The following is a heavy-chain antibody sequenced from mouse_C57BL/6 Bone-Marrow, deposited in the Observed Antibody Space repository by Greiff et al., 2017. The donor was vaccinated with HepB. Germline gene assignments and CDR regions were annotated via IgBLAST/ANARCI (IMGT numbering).Heavy chain of an antibody. D-gene: IGHD3-2*02. Sequence: VQLQQPGAELVKPGASVKLSCKASGYTFTSYWMHRVKQRPGQGLEWIGMIHPNSGSTNYNEKFKSKATLTVDKSSSPAYMQLSSLTSEDSAVYYCARCSSGYLYFDVWGTGTTVTVSS. V-gene: IGHV1-64*01. CDR1: GYTFTSYW. CDR2: IHPNSGST. J-gene: IGHJ1*03. CDR3: ARCSSGYLYFDV.